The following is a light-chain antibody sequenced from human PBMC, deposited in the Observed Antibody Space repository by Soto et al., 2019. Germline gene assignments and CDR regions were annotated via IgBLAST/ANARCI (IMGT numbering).Light chain of an antibody. J-gene: IGKJ3*01. V-gene: IGKV1-39*01. CDR1: QNIHSF. CDR3: QQSYNIPFT. CDR2: GGS. Sequence: DLQMTQSPSSLAASVGERVTITCRASQNIHSFLNWYQQKPGKAPQVLIYGGSALQSGVPSRFSGSGSGTDFTLTISSLQPEDFASYFCQQSYNIPFTFGPGTRVDI.